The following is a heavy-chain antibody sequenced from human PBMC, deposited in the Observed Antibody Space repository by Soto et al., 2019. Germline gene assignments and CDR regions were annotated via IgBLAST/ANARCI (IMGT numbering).Heavy chain of an antibody. CDR3: ARDFGRCDY. CDR2: ISGSSSNI. Sequence: HPGGSLRLSCAASGFSFSNYAMDWVRQAPGKGLEWVSYISGSSSNIRYADSVKGRFTISRDNAKSSVYLQMNSLRAEDTGVYYCARDFGRCDYWGQGTLVTVSS. V-gene: IGHV3-48*01. CDR1: GFSFSNYA. D-gene: IGHD3-3*01. J-gene: IGHJ4*02.